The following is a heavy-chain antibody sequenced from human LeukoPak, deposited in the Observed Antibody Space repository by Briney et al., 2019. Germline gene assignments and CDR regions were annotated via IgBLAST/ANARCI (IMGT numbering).Heavy chain of an antibody. V-gene: IGHV3-30*18. Sequence: GRSLRLSCAASGFTFSSYGMHWVRQAPGKGLEWVAVISYDGSNKYYADSVKGRFTISRDNSKNPLYLQMNSLRAEDMALYYCAKAGGQWLFDSYYYYYYMDVWGKGTTVTVSS. CDR2: ISYDGSNK. D-gene: IGHD6-19*01. J-gene: IGHJ6*03. CDR1: GFTFSSYG. CDR3: AKAGGQWLFDSYYYYYYMDV.